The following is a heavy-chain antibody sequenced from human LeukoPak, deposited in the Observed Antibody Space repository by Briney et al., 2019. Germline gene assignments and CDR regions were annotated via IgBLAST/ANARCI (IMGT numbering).Heavy chain of an antibody. CDR3: GDGGYLHDY. D-gene: IGHD1-26*01. Sequence: GGALRLSCGASGFNFRSEWVKWVRRARGKGLVWVSRISCDGRRTYYVDSVRGRFTITRDTAKNTVYLQMNRRRAEDTAVYFCGDGGYLHDYWGQGTLVTVSS. J-gene: IGHJ4*02. CDR2: ISCDGRRT. CDR1: GFNFRSEW. V-gene: IGHV3-74*01.